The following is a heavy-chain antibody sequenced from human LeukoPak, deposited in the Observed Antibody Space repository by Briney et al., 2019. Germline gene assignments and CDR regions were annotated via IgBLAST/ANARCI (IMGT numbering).Heavy chain of an antibody. CDR3: ARDHGASDY. J-gene: IGHJ4*02. Sequence: SETLSLTCTVSGGSISSSSYYWGWIRQPPGKGLEWIGSIYYSGSTYYNPSLKSRVTISVDTSENQFSLKLSSVTAADTAVYYCARDHGASDYWGQGTLVTVSS. CDR1: GGSISSSSYY. CDR2: IYYSGST. V-gene: IGHV4-39*07.